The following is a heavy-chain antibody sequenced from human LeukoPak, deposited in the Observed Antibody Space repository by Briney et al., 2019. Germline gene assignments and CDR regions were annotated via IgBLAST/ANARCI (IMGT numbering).Heavy chain of an antibody. J-gene: IGHJ3*02. CDR2: ISSSSSYI. Sequence: GGSLTLSCAASGFTFSSYSMNWVRQAPGKGLEWVSSISSSSSYIYYADSVKGRFTISRDNAKNSLYLQMNSLRAEDTAVYYCARSYYDSSGYYVKDDAFDIWGQGTMVTVSS. V-gene: IGHV3-21*01. D-gene: IGHD3-22*01. CDR3: ARSYYDSSGYYVKDDAFDI. CDR1: GFTFSSYS.